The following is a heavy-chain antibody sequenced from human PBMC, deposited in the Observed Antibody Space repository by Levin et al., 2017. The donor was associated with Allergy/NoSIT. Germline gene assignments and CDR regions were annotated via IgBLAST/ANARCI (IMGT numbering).Heavy chain of an antibody. J-gene: IGHJ5*02. CDR2: ISSNGGST. Sequence: HGESLKISCAASGFTFSSYAMHWVRQAPGKGLEYVSAISSNGGSTYYANSVKGRFTISRDNSKNTLYLQMGSLRAEDMAVYYCARDADAPWGQGTLVTVSS. CDR3: ARDADAP. V-gene: IGHV3-64*01. CDR1: GFTFSSYA.